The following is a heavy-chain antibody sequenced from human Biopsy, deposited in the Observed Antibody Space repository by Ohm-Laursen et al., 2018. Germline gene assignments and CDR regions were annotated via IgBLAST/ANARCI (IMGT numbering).Heavy chain of an antibody. V-gene: IGHV1-69*10. CDR1: GGPSSNYA. J-gene: IGHJ4*02. Sequence: VKISCKASGGPSSNYAFSWVRQAPGQGLEWVGRIVPILGHLNYAQRFQGRVSITADKSTTYVYMELSRLTSGDTAVYYCAADTDGYYTEFDYWGPGTLVTVSS. CDR3: AADTDGYYTEFDY. CDR2: IVPILGHL. D-gene: IGHD3-3*01.